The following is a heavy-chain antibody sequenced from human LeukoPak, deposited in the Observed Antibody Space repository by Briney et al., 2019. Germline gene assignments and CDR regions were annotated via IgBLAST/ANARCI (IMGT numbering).Heavy chain of an antibody. D-gene: IGHD1-26*01. CDR3: ARDGIVGAAYYFDY. CDR1: GGTFISYA. V-gene: IGHV1-69*13. J-gene: IGHJ4*02. Sequence: GASVKVSCKASGGTFISYAISWVRQAPGQGLEWMGGIIPIFGTANYAQKFQGRVTITADESTSTAYMELSSLRSEDTAVYYCARDGIVGAAYYFDYWGQGTLVTVSS. CDR2: IIPIFGTA.